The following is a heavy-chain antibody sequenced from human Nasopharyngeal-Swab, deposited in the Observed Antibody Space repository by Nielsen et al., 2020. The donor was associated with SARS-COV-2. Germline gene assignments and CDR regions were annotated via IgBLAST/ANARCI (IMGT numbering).Heavy chain of an antibody. V-gene: IGHV3-21*01. Sequence: GESLKISCAASGFTFDDYGMSWVRQAPGKGLEWVSSISSSSSYIFYADSVKGRFTISRDNAKNSLYLQMNSLRVEDTAVYYCARVHCSRSSCSAPDYYYYYMDVWGKGTTVTVSS. D-gene: IGHD2-2*01. J-gene: IGHJ6*03. CDR3: ARVHCSRSSCSAPDYYYYYMDV. CDR2: ISSSSSYI. CDR1: GFTFDDYG.